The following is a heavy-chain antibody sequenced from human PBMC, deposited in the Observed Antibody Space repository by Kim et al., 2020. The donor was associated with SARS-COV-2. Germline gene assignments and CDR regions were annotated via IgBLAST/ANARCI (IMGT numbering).Heavy chain of an antibody. V-gene: IGHV4-34*01. Sequence: SETLSLTCAVHGGSFSGYYWSWIRQPPGKGLEWIGEINHSGSTNYNPSLKSRVTISVDTSKNQFSLKLSSVTAADTAVYYCARRSGSYPRFDYWGQGTLVTVSS. CDR3: ARRSGSYPRFDY. D-gene: IGHD1-26*01. CDR1: GGSFSGYY. CDR2: INHSGST. J-gene: IGHJ4*02.